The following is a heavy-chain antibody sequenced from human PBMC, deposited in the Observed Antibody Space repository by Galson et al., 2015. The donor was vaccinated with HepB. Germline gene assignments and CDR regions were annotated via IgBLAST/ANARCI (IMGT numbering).Heavy chain of an antibody. CDR3: ARNYYDSSGPSEYFDN. CDR2: INTNTGNP. V-gene: IGHV7-4-1*02. Sequence: SVKVSCKASGYTFTSYGISWVRQAPGQGLEWMGWINTNTGNPTYAQGFTGRFVFSLDTSVSTAYLQISSLKAEDTAVYYCARNYYDSSGPSEYFDNFGQGTLVTVSS. D-gene: IGHD3-22*01. J-gene: IGHJ4*02. CDR1: GYTFTSYG.